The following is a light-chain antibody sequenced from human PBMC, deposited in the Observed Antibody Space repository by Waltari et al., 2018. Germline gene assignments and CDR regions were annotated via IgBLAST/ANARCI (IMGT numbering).Light chain of an antibody. CDR1: SRCFGFYNL. J-gene: IGLJ3*02. Sequence: QSALTQPASVSGSPGQSITIPCTGTSRCFGFYNLVSWYQQHPGKAPELVVYEVISRPSGVSNRFSGSKSGNTASLTISGLQAEDEADYYCCSYAGRNIWVFGGGTKLTVL. CDR3: CSYAGRNIWV. V-gene: IGLV2-23*02. CDR2: EVI.